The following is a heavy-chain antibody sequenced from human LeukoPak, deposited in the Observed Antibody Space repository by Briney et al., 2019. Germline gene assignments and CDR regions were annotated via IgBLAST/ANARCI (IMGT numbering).Heavy chain of an antibody. CDR2: IYYSGST. CDR3: ARESIVVVPAAMGSYWYFDL. CDR1: GGSISSYY. D-gene: IGHD2-2*01. J-gene: IGHJ2*01. V-gene: IGHV4-59*12. Sequence: SETLSLTCTVSGGSISSYYWSWIRQPPGKGLEWIGYIYYSGSTNYDPSLKSRVTISVDTSKNQFSLKLSSVTAADTAVYYCARESIVVVPAAMGSYWYFDLWGRGTLVTVSS.